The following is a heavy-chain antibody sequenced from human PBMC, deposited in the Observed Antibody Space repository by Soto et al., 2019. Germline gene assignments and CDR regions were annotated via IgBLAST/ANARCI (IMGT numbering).Heavy chain of an antibody. CDR1: GASVSSGDYY. J-gene: IGHJ5*02. D-gene: IGHD3-10*01. CDR3: ARRVTGGGERFDP. CDR2: IYSSGNT. Sequence: QVQLQVSGPGLVEPSQTLSLTCTVSGASVSSGDYYWTWIRQPPGKDLEWIGYIYSSGNTNYNPSLRSLVTMSKDTSKNQFSLNLISVTAADTAVYYCARRVTGGGERFDPWGQGTLVTVSS. V-gene: IGHV4-30-4*01.